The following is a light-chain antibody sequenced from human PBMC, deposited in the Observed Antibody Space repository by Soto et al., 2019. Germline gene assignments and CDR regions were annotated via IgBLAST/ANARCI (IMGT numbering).Light chain of an antibody. V-gene: IGKV3-20*01. J-gene: IGKJ1*01. CDR3: QQFQSSLRA. Sequence: IVLTQSAGTLSLSPGETATLSCRASESLSPHSIDLYQQKPGQAPRLLIYGPSGRATGIPDRIRGSESGKDVAPTMSGLAPDEFAVYYCQQFQSSLRAFGQVTKVE. CDR2: GPS. CDR1: ESLSPHS.